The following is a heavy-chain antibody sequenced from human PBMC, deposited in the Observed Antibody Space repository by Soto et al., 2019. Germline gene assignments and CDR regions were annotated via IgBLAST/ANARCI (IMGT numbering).Heavy chain of an antibody. CDR3: ARDPVITAAGTPLVY. CDR1: GYTLTRYY. D-gene: IGHD6-13*01. CDR2: LNPSGGST. Sequence: APVKVSCKGSGYTLTRYYMHRERQAPAQGLERKGILNPSGGSTSSAQKFKGRVTMTRDTSTSTVYMELSSLRSEYSAVYYCARDPVITAAGTPLVYRCQETLAAVSS. J-gene: IGHJ4*02. V-gene: IGHV1-46*01.